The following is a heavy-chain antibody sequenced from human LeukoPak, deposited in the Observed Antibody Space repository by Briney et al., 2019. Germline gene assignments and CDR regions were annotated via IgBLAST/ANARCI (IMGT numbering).Heavy chain of an antibody. CDR1: GGSISSSSYY. CDR2: VYYSGST. CDR3: ARDPEWELPWFDP. Sequence: SETLSLTCTVSGGSISSSSYYWGWIRQPPGKGLEWIGTVYYSGSTYYNPSLKSRVTISVDTSKNQFSLKLSSVTAADTAVYYCARDPEWELPWFDPWGQGTLVTVSS. J-gene: IGHJ5*02. V-gene: IGHV4-39*07. D-gene: IGHD1-26*01.